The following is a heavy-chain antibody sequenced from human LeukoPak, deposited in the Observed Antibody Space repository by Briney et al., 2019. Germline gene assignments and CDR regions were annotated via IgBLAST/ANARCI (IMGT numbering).Heavy chain of an antibody. V-gene: IGHV3-21*01. CDR2: ISSGSSYI. CDR1: GFTFSSYS. Sequence: GGSLRLSCAASGFTFSSYSMNWVRQAPGKGLEWVSSISSGSSYIYYADSLEGRFTISRDNAKNSLYLQMNSLRAEDTAVYYCARVDTTMGTPHYWGQGTLVTVSS. CDR3: ARVDTTMGTPHY. D-gene: IGHD5-18*01. J-gene: IGHJ4*02.